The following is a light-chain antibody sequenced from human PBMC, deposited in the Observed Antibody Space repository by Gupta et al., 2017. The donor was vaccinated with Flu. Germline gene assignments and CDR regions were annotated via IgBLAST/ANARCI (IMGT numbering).Light chain of an antibody. Sequence: QSALTQPASVSGSPGQSITLSCTGTSSDVGGYNYVSWYQQHPGKAPNLMIYEVSNRPSGVSNRFSGSKSGNTASLTISGLQAEDEADYYCSSYTSSSTLDVFGTGTKVTVL. J-gene: IGLJ1*01. CDR3: SSYTSSSTLDV. CDR1: SSDVGGYNY. CDR2: EVS. V-gene: IGLV2-14*01.